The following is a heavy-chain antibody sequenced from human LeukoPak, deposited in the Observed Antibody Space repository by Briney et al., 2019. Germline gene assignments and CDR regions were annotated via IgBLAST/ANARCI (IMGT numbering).Heavy chain of an antibody. CDR2: IRSKANSYAT. V-gene: IGHV3-73*01. Sequence: GGSLRLSCAASGFTFSGSAMHWVRQASGKGLEWVGRIRSKANSYATAYAASVKGRFTISRDDSKNTAYLQMNSLKTEDTAVYYCTRLYYDILTGYYYFDYWGQGTLVTVSS. CDR3: TRLYYDILTGYYYFDY. D-gene: IGHD3-9*01. CDR1: GFTFSGSA. J-gene: IGHJ4*02.